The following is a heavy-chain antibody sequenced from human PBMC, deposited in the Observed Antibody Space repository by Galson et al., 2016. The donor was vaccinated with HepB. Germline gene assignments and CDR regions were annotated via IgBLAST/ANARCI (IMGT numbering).Heavy chain of an antibody. CDR2: IWYDGSNK. CDR1: GFTFSSYG. CDR3: AREDSQIAVGALDY. D-gene: IGHD6-19*01. V-gene: IGHV3-33*01. J-gene: IGHJ4*02. Sequence: SLRLSCAASGFTFSSYGMHWVRQAPGKGLEWVAVIWYDGSNKYYADSVKGRFTISRDNSKNTLYLQMNSLRAEDTAVYYCAREDSQIAVGALDYWGQGTLVTVSS.